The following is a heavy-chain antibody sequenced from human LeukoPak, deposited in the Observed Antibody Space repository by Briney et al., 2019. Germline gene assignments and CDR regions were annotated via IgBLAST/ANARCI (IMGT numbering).Heavy chain of an antibody. CDR3: ARGNSPYSSLSV. J-gene: IGHJ4*02. CDR1: GDSISGYY. D-gene: IGHD6-6*01. CDR2: ISYGGTT. V-gene: IGHV4-59*01. Sequence: PSETLSLTCTVLGDSISGYYWSWIRQPPGKGLEWIGYISYGGTTIYNPSLKSPVTISVDTSKNQFSLTLSSVTAADTAVYYCARGNSPYSSLSVWGQGTLVTVSS.